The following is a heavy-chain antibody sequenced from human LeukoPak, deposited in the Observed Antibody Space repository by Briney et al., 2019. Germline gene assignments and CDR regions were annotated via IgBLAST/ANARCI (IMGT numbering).Heavy chain of an antibody. CDR3: TTEDSGSYSP. V-gene: IGHV3-15*01. CDR1: GFTFTNTW. D-gene: IGHD1-26*01. J-gene: IGHJ5*02. Sequence: GGSLRLSCVASGFTFTNTWMTWVRRAPGKGLVWVARIKRGSDGETTDYAAPVKGRFTVSRDDSKNTLYLQMNSLKTEDTAVYYCTTEDSGSYSPWGQGTLVTVSS. CDR2: IKRGSDGETT.